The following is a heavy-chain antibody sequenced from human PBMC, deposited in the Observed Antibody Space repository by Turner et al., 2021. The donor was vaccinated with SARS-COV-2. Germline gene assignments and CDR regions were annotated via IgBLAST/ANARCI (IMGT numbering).Heavy chain of an antibody. V-gene: IGHV4-39*01. CDR1: GGSISSSSYY. CDR3: AGEVVAATRPYYYGMDV. Sequence: QLQLQESGPGLVKPSETLSRSCTVSGGSISSSSYYWGWIRQPPGKGLEWVGNIYYNGSTYYNPSIKSRVTISVDTSKNQFSLKLSSVTAADTAVYYCAGEVVAATRPYYYGMDVWGQGTTVTVSS. J-gene: IGHJ6*02. D-gene: IGHD2-15*01. CDR2: IYYNGST.